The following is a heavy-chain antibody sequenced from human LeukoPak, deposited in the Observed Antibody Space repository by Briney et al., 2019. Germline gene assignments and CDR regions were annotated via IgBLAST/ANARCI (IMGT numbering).Heavy chain of an antibody. J-gene: IGHJ6*02. D-gene: IGHD3-3*01. CDR1: GFTFSSYW. CDR2: ISYDGSNK. Sequence: GGSLRLSCAASGFTFSSYWMNWARQAPGKGLEWVAVISYDGSNKYYADSVKGRFTISRDNSKNTLYLQMNSLRAEDTAVYYCAKVGAQTYYDFWSGYYTGIKSDYYYGMDVWGQGTTVTVSS. CDR3: AKVGAQTYYDFWSGYYTGIKSDYYYGMDV. V-gene: IGHV3-30*18.